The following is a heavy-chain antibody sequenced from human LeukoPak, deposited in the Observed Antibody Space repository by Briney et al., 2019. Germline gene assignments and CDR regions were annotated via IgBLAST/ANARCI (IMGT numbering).Heavy chain of an antibody. Sequence: PGGSLRLSCAASGFTFSSYSMNWVRQAPGKGLEWVSAISGSGGSTYYADSVKGRFTISRDNSKNTLYLQMNSLRAEDTAVYYCAKDDRTYSSGWYCFDYWGQGTLVTVSS. CDR1: GFTFSSYS. CDR2: ISGSGGST. J-gene: IGHJ4*02. CDR3: AKDDRTYSSGWYCFDY. D-gene: IGHD6-19*01. V-gene: IGHV3-23*01.